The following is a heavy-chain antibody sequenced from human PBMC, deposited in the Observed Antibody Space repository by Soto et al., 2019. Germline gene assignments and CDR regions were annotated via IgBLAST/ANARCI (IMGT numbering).Heavy chain of an antibody. CDR1: GYTFTNYA. CDR2: INVANGDT. V-gene: IGHV1-3*01. CDR3: ARERTGNGWYSLFAY. D-gene: IGHD6-19*01. Sequence: GASVKVSCKACGYTFTNYAMHWVRQAPGQRLEWMGWINVANGDTKYSQNFQGRVTITRDTSANTAYMELSSLTSEDTAVYYCARERTGNGWYSLFAYSGQGTLVTVSS. J-gene: IGHJ4*02.